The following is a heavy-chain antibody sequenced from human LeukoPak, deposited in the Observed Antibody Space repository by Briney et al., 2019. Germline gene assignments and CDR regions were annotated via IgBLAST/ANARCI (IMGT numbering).Heavy chain of an antibody. CDR2: MNPNSGNT. V-gene: IGHV1-8*03. CDR3: ARGKQLWLDRYYYYMDV. CDR1: GYTFTSYD. D-gene: IGHD5-18*01. J-gene: IGHJ6*03. Sequence: ASVKVSCKASGYTFTSYDINWVRQATGQGLEWMGWMNPNSGNTGYAQKFQGRVTITRNTSISTAYMELSSLRSEDTAVYYCARGKQLWLDRYYYYMDVWGKGTTVTVSS.